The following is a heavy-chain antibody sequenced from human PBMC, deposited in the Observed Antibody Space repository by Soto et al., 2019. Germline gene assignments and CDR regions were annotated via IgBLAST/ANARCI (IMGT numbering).Heavy chain of an antibody. CDR2: INAYNGNT. Sequence: QVQLVQSGAEVKNPGASVKVSCKASGYSFTRYGIGWARQAPGQGLEWMGWINAYNGNTNHAQKLQGRLTLTTDTTTTAAYMESSSLRPNGTAIYDWAMVDGYVTPGPWDVWGQGTTVTVSS. CDR3: AMVDGYVTPGPWDV. D-gene: IGHD3-16*01. J-gene: IGHJ6*02. V-gene: IGHV1-18*01. CDR1: GYSFTRYG.